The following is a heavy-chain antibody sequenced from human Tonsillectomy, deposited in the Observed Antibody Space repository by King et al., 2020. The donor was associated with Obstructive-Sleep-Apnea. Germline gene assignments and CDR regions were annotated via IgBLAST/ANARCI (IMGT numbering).Heavy chain of an antibody. J-gene: IGHJ3*02. V-gene: IGHV3-7*01. CDR3: AGKVPTCWYGAFAI. CDR2: IKDDGIEK. D-gene: IGHD6-13*01. CDR1: GFTLSNSW. Sequence: VQLVESGGGLVQPGGSLRLSCVASGFTLSNSWMSWVRQAPGKGLEWVANIKDDGIEKYYVDSVKGQFTISRDDGKNSLFLQMNSLGAEDTAVYYCAGKVPTCWYGAFAIWGQGTMVTVSS.